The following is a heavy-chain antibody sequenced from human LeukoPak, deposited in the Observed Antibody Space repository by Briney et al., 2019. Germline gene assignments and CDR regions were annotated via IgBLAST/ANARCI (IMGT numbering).Heavy chain of an antibody. CDR3: ASIGFSRDYAAYYGMDV. Sequence: GGSLRLSCAASGFTFSSYWMHWVRQAPGKGLVWVSRINSDGSSTSYADSAKGRFTISRDNAKNTLYLQMNSLRAEDTAVYYCASIGFSRDYAAYYGMDVWGQGTTVTVSS. V-gene: IGHV3-74*01. CDR2: INSDGSST. D-gene: IGHD4-17*01. J-gene: IGHJ6*02. CDR1: GFTFSSYW.